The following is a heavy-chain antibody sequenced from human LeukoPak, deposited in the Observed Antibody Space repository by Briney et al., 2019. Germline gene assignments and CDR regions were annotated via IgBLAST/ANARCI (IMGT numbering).Heavy chain of an antibody. V-gene: IGHV1-69*13. CDR3: ARGALSTVTIYYFDY. J-gene: IGHJ4*02. Sequence: ASVKVSCKASGGTFSSYAISWVRQAPGQGLEWMGGIIPIFGTANYAQKFQGRVTITADESTSTAYMELSSLRSEDTAVYYCARGALSTVTIYYFDYWGQGTLVTVSS. CDR1: GGTFSSYA. D-gene: IGHD4-17*01. CDR2: IIPIFGTA.